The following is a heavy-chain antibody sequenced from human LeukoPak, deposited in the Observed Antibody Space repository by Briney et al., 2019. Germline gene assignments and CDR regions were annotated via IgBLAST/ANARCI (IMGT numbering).Heavy chain of an antibody. CDR1: GFTFSSYA. CDR3: AKQLKQQLAYYYYYGMDV. J-gene: IGHJ6*02. CDR2: ISGSGGST. V-gene: IGHV3-23*01. Sequence: GGSLRLSCAASGFTFSSYAMSWVRQAPGKGLEWVSAISGSGGSTYYADSVKGRFTISRDNSKNTLYLQMNSLRAEDTAVYYCAKQLKQQLAYYYYYGMDVWGQGTTVTVFS. D-gene: IGHD6-13*01.